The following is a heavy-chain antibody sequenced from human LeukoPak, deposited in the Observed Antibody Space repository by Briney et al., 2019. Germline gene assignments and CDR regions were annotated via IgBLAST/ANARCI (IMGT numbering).Heavy chain of an antibody. J-gene: IGHJ4*02. CDR1: XDSXXXXY. CDR2: INYSGST. CDR3: ARVMYVGTVVKGYYFDY. D-gene: IGHD4-23*01. V-gene: IGHV4-59*01. Sequence: SLTXXXXXDSXXXXYWSXXXXXPXKXLEXIGXINYSGSTNYNPSLKSRVTILVDTSENQISLKLTSVTAADTAVYYCARVMYVGTVVKGYYFDYWGQGTLVTVSS.